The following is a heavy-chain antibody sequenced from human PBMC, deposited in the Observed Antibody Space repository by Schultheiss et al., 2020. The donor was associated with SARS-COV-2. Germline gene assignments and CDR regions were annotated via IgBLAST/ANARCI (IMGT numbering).Heavy chain of an antibody. V-gene: IGHV3-11*04. J-gene: IGHJ3*02. D-gene: IGHD6-19*01. CDR1: GFTVSSNY. CDR2: ISSSGSTI. Sequence: GESLKISCAASGFTVSSNYMSWVRQAPGKGLEWVSYISSSGSTIYYADSVKGRFTISRDNAKNSLYLQMNSLRAEDTAVYYCARKEIAVAGTAPYAFDIWGQGTMVTVSS. CDR3: ARKEIAVAGTAPYAFDI.